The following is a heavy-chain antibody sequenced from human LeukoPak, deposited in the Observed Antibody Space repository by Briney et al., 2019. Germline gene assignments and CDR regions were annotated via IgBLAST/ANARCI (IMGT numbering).Heavy chain of an antibody. CDR2: INPNSGGT. Sequence: ASVKVSCKASGYTFTGYYMHWVRQAPGQGLEWMGRINPNSGGTNYAQKFQGRVTMTRDTSISTAYMELSRLRSDDTAVYYCARDPRTAKYYDFWSGYYRYWGQGTLVTVSS. J-gene: IGHJ4*02. V-gene: IGHV1-2*06. D-gene: IGHD3-3*01. CDR1: GYTFTGYY. CDR3: ARDPRTAKYYDFWSGYYRY.